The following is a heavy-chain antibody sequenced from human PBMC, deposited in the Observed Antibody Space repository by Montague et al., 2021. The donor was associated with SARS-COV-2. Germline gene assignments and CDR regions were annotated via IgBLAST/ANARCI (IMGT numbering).Heavy chain of an antibody. J-gene: IGHJ4*02. D-gene: IGHD6-19*01. Sequence: CAISRDSVSSNSVAWSWIRQSPPRGLEWLGRTYYRSKWYSDYAPSVRGRLTVNPDASKNEFSLELNYVTPEDTAVYYCVRYSGWFYFDFWGQGTLVTVSS. CDR2: TYYRSKWYS. V-gene: IGHV6-1*01. CDR3: VRYSGWFYFDF. CDR1: RDSVSSNSVA.